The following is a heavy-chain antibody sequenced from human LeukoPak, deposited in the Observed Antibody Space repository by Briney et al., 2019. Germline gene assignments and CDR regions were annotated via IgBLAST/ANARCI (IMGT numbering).Heavy chain of an antibody. CDR2: IYYSGDT. CDR1: GYSIGSGYY. D-gene: IGHD6-19*01. J-gene: IGHJ4*02. V-gene: IGHV4-38-2*01. CDR3: ASYSSGWLSFDY. Sequence: SETLSLTCAVSGYSIGSGYYWGWIRQPPGKGLEWIGSIYYSGDTYYNPSLKTRVTISVDTSKNQFSLKLSSVTAADTAVYYCASYSSGWLSFDYWGQGTLVTVSS.